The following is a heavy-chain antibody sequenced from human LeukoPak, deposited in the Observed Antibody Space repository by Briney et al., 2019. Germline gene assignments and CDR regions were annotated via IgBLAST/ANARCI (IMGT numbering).Heavy chain of an antibody. J-gene: IGHJ4*02. CDR2: IYHSGST. V-gene: IGHV4-30-2*01. D-gene: IGHD3-10*01. CDR3: AREIGGSGSFDY. CDR1: GGSISSGGYS. Sequence: SETLSLTCAVSGGSISSGGYSRSWIPQPPGKGPEWIGYIYHSGSTYYNPSLKSRVTISVDRSKNQFSLKLSSVTAADTAVYYCAREIGGSGSFDYWGQGTLVTVSS.